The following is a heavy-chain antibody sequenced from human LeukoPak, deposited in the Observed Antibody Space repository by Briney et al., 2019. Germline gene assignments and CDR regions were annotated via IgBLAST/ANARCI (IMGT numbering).Heavy chain of an antibody. D-gene: IGHD6-13*01. Sequence: SETLSLTCTVSGGSISSSSYYWGWIRQPPGKGLEWIGSIYYSGSTYCNPSLKSRVTISVDTSKNQFSLKLSSVTAADTAVYYCARVRAAADTTFDYWGQGTLVTVSS. CDR2: IYYSGST. J-gene: IGHJ4*02. V-gene: IGHV4-39*01. CDR3: ARVRAAADTTFDY. CDR1: GGSISSSSYY.